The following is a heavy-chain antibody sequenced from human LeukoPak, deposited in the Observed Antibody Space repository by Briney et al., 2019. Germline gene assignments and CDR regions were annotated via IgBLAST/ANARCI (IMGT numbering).Heavy chain of an antibody. J-gene: IGHJ5*02. CDR2: IILILGIA. CDR3: AREVDGSSGSYNWFDP. CDR1: GGTFSSYA. V-gene: IGHV1-69*04. Sequence: SVKVSCKASGGTFSSYAISWVRQAPGQGLEWMGRIILILGIANYAQKFQGRVTITADKSTSTAYMELSSLRSEDTAVYYCAREVDGSSGSYNWFDPWGQGTLVTVSS. D-gene: IGHD3-22*01.